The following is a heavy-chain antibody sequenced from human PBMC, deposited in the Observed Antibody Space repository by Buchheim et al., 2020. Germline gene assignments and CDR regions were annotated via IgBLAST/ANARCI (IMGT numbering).Heavy chain of an antibody. V-gene: IGHV3-49*05. CDR1: GFTFGDYA. D-gene: IGHD3-16*01. CDR2: IRSKAYGGTT. CDR3: TSNIEPPGGLHYYYYGMDV. Sequence: EVQLVESGGGLVKPGRSLRLSCTASGFTFGDYAMSWFRQAPGKGLEWVGFIRSKAYGGTTEYAASVKGRFTISRDDSKSIAYLQMNSLKTEDTAVYYCTSNIEPPGGLHYYYYGMDVWGQGTT. J-gene: IGHJ6*02.